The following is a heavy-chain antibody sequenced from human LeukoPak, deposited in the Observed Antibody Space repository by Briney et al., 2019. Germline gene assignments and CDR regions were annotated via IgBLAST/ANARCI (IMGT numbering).Heavy chain of an antibody. Sequence: GGSLRLSCAASGFTLSSYSMNWVRQAPGKGLEWVSSISSSSSYIYYADLVKGRFTISRDNAKNSLYLQMNSLRAEDTAVYYCARDPNHGAAAVNFDYWGQGTLVTVSS. CDR2: ISSSSSYI. D-gene: IGHD6-13*01. CDR1: GFTLSSYS. V-gene: IGHV3-21*01. CDR3: ARDPNHGAAAVNFDY. J-gene: IGHJ4*02.